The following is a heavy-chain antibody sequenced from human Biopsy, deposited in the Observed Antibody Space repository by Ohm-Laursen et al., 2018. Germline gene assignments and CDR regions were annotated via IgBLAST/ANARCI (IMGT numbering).Heavy chain of an antibody. V-gene: IGHV3-21*03. D-gene: IGHD2-15*01. CDR1: GFSVSSYD. Sequence: SLRLSCAASGFSVSSYDMNWVRQAPGKGLEWISYISEASSHIYDADSVRGRFTVARDIAKNSLYLQLNSLRVEDTAVYFCAKDKGTFNFYYYGMDVWGQGTTVTVSS. CDR3: AKDKGTFNFYYYGMDV. CDR2: ISEASSHI. J-gene: IGHJ6*02.